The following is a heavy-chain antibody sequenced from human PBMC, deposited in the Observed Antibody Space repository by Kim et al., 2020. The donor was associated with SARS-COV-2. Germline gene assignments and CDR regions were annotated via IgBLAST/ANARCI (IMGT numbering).Heavy chain of an antibody. V-gene: IGHV1-46*01. D-gene: IGHD1-1*01. Sequence: ASVKVSCKASGYTFTSYYMHWVRQAPGQGLEWMGIINPSGGSTSYAQKFQGRVTMTRDTSTSTVYMELSSLRSEDTAVYYCARGAGRQLERRRYWFDPWGQGTLVTVSS. CDR2: INPSGGST. CDR1: GYTFTSYY. CDR3: ARGAGRQLERRRYWFDP. J-gene: IGHJ5*02.